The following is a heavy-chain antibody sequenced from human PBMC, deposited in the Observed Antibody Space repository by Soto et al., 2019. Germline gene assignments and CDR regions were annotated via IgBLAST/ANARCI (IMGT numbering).Heavy chain of an antibody. Sequence: GASVKVSCKASGYTFTSYDINWVRQATGQGLEWMGWMNPNSGNTGYAQKFQGRVTMTRNTSISTAYMELSSLRSEDTAVYYCALYHYGDYVHAFDIWGQGIMVTVSS. CDR2: MNPNSGNT. D-gene: IGHD4-17*01. CDR1: GYTFTSYD. J-gene: IGHJ3*02. V-gene: IGHV1-8*01. CDR3: ALYHYGDYVHAFDI.